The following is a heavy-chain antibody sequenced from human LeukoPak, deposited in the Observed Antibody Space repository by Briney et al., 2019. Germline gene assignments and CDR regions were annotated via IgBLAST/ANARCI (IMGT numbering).Heavy chain of an antibody. CDR3: ARKLRLGGNWFDP. CDR2: IIPISGST. V-gene: IGHV1-69*13. D-gene: IGHD1-26*01. J-gene: IGHJ5*02. CDR1: GGTFTSYA. Sequence: SVKVSCKTSGGTFTSYAITWVRQAPGQGLEWMGKIIPISGSTNYAQKFQGRVTFTADESTSTAYMELSSLRSEDTALYYCARKLRLGGNWFDPWGQGTLVTVSS.